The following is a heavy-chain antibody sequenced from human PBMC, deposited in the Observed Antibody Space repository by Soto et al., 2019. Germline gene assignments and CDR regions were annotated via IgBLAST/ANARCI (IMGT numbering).Heavy chain of an antibody. CDR2: IYYSGST. CDR1: GGSISSGGYY. J-gene: IGHJ5*02. D-gene: IGHD2-21*02. V-gene: IGHV4-31*03. CDR3: ASESVVVTARGPTEASFT. Sequence: SESLSLTCTVSGGSISSGGYYWSWIRQHPGKGLEWIGYIYYSGSTYYNPSLKSRVTISVDTSKNQFSLKLSSVTAADTAVYYCASESVVVTARGPTEASFTWGQGTLVTVSS.